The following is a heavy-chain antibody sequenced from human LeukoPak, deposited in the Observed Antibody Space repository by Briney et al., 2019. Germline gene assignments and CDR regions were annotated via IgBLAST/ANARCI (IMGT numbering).Heavy chain of an antibody. Sequence: GGSLRLSCAASGFTFSSYAMHWVRQAPGKGLEWVAVISFDGGNKYYADSVKGRFTISRDNSKNTLYLQMNSLRAEDTAVNYCAREVHQGSRTTVPRFVPWGQGTLVTVSS. J-gene: IGHJ5*02. D-gene: IGHD1-14*01. CDR3: AREVHQGSRTTVPRFVP. V-gene: IGHV3-30*04. CDR1: GFTFSSYA. CDR2: ISFDGGNK.